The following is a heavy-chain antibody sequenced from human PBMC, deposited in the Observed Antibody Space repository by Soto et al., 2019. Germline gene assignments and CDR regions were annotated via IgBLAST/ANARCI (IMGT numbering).Heavy chain of an antibody. D-gene: IGHD6-19*01. CDR3: ASFLSSGWFYFDY. Sequence: ASVKVSCKASGYTFTSYDINWVRQATGQGLEWMGWMNPNSGNTGYAQKFQGRVTMTRNTSISTAYMELSSLRSEDTAVYYCASFLSSGWFYFDYWGQGTLVTVSS. CDR1: GYTFTSYD. CDR2: MNPNSGNT. V-gene: IGHV1-8*01. J-gene: IGHJ4*02.